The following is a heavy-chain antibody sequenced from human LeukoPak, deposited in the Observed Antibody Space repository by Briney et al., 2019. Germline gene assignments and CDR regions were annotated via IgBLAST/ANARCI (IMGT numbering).Heavy chain of an antibody. D-gene: IGHD3-22*01. J-gene: IGHJ4*02. Sequence: GGSLRLSCSASGFTFSSYAMHWVRQAPGKGLEYVSTISSNGGTTYYADSVKGRFTISRDNSKNTLCLQMSSLRAEDTAVYYCVKGHDSSGYYLSYFDYWGQGALVTVSS. V-gene: IGHV3-64D*09. CDR1: GFTFSSYA. CDR2: ISSNGGTT. CDR3: VKGHDSSGYYLSYFDY.